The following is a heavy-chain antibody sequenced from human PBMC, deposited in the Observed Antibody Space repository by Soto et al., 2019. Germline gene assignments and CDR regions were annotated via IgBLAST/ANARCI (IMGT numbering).Heavy chain of an antibody. CDR1: GGTFSSYT. D-gene: IGHD2-2*01. Sequence: QVQLVQSGAEVKKPGSSVKVSCKASGGTFSSYTISWVRQAPGQGLEWMGRIIPILGIANYAQKFQGRVTITADQSTSTAYMELSSLRSEYTAVYYCARSRDYASFDYWGQGTLVTVSS. CDR3: ARSRDYASFDY. V-gene: IGHV1-69*02. J-gene: IGHJ4*02. CDR2: IIPILGIA.